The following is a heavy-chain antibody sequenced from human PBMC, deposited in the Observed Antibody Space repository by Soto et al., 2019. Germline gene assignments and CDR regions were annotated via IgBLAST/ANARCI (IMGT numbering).Heavy chain of an antibody. CDR1: GSTFTGSH. Sequence: ALVTLSRRAPGSTFTGSHMHSARQAPDQGLEWMGWINPNSGGTNYAHKFQGWVTMTRDTSISTAYMELSRLRSDDTAVYCGARARMQKSINYGMGVWGQGATVTVSS. CDR2: INPNSGGT. CDR3: ARARMQKSINYGMGV. V-gene: IGHV1-2*04. J-gene: IGHJ6*02. D-gene: IGHD6-6*01.